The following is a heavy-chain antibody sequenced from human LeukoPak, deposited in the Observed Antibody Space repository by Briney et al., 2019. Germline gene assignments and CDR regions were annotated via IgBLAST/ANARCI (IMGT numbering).Heavy chain of an antibody. Sequence: ASVKVSCKASGYTFTSYHINWVRQATGQGLEWMGWMNPNSGNTGYAQKFQGRVSMTRNTFISTAYVELSSLRSEDTAVYYCARRPIAVAGPKAFDIWGQGTMVTVSS. V-gene: IGHV1-8*01. J-gene: IGHJ3*02. CDR1: GYTFTSYH. CDR3: ARRPIAVAGPKAFDI. CDR2: MNPNSGNT. D-gene: IGHD6-19*01.